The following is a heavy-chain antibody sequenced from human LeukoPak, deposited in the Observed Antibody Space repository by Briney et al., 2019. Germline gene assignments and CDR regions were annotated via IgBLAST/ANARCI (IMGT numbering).Heavy chain of an antibody. V-gene: IGHV4-31*03. J-gene: IGHJ5*02. CDR3: ARVLGKYDILFDL. CDR1: GGSISSGGYY. CDR2: IYFSGTT. D-gene: IGHD3-9*01. Sequence: SETLSLTCTVSGGSISSGGYYWSWIRQHPGKGLEWIGHIYFSGTTYYNPSLKSRVTISVDTSKSQFSLKLSSVTAADTAVYYCARVLGKYDILFDLWGQGALVTVSS.